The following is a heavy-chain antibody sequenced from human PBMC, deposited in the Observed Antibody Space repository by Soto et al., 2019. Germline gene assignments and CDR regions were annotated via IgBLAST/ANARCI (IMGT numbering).Heavy chain of an antibody. CDR2: ISGSGGST. V-gene: IGHV3-23*01. CDR3: AKEGSGAPAAGNYYYGMEV. D-gene: IGHD6-13*01. Sequence: EVQLLESGGGLVQPGGSLRLSCAASGFTFSSYAMSWVRQAPGKGLEWVSAISGSGGSTYYADSVKGRFTISRDNSKNTLYLQMNSLRAEDTAVYYCAKEGSGAPAAGNYYYGMEVWGQGTTVTVSS. CDR1: GFTFSSYA. J-gene: IGHJ6*02.